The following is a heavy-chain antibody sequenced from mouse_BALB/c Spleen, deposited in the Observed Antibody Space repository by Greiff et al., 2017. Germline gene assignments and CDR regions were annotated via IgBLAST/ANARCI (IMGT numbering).Heavy chain of an antibody. V-gene: IGHV5-6-5*01. Sequence: EVQLVESGGGLVKPGGSLKLSCAASGFTFSSYDMSWVRQTPEKRLEWVASISSGGSTYYPDSVKGRFTISRDNARNILYLQMSSLRSEDTAMYYCARPRYYYGSSGFDYWGQGTTLTVSS. J-gene: IGHJ2*01. CDR3: ARPRYYYGSSGFDY. CDR2: ISSGGST. D-gene: IGHD1-1*01. CDR1: GFTFSSYD.